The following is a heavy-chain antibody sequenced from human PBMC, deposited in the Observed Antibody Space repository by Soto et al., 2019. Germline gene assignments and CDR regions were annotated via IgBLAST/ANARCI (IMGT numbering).Heavy chain of an antibody. CDR3: ASFLARLESAHYYCYGMDV. J-gene: IGHJ6*02. D-gene: IGHD3-3*02. CDR2: IIPIFGTA. V-gene: IGHV1-69*01. CDR1: GGTFSSYA. Sequence: QVQLVQSGAEVKKPGSSVKVSCKASGGTFSSYAISWVRQAPGQGLEWMGGIIPIFGTANYAQKFQGRVTITADESTSTAYMELSSLRSEDTAVYYCASFLARLESAHYYCYGMDVWGQGTTVTVSS.